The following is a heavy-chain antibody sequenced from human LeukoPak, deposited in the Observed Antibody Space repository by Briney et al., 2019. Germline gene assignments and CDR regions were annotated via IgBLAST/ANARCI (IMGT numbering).Heavy chain of an antibody. D-gene: IGHD6-13*01. CDR1: GFTFSSYS. CDR3: AKGLTSLYSSSLNY. V-gene: IGHV3-21*04. J-gene: IGHJ4*02. CDR2: ISSSSSYI. Sequence: PGGSLRLSCAASGFTFSSYSMNWVRQAPGKGLEWVSSISSSSSYIYYADSVKGRFTISRDNAKNSLYLQMNSLRAEDMALYYCAKGLTSLYSSSLNYWGQGTLVTVSS.